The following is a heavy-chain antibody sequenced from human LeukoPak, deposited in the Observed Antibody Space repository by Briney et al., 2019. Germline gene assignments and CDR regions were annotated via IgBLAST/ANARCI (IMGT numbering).Heavy chain of an antibody. CDR1: GGSFSGYY. D-gene: IGHD3-22*01. CDR3: ARVTGYMIEDYFDY. J-gene: IGHJ4*02. CDR2: INHSGST. Sequence: SETLSLTCAVYGGSFSGYYWSWIRQPPGKGLEWIGEINHSGSTNYNPSLKGRVTISVKTSKNQFSLKLSSVTAADTAVYYCARVTGYMIEDYFDYWGQGTLVTVSS. V-gene: IGHV4-34*01.